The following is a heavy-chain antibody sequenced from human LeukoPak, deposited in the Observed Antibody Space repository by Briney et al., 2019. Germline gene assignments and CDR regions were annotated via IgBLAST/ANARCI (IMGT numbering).Heavy chain of an antibody. CDR2: IYYSGST. D-gene: IGHD2-2*01. Sequence: SQTLSLTCTVSGGSISSGDYYWSWIRQPPGKGLEWIGYIYYSGSTYYHPSLKSRVTISVDTSKNHFSLKLSSVTAADTAVYYCARENPLYCSSTSCYAFDYWGQGTLVTVSS. CDR1: GGSISSGDYY. V-gene: IGHV4-30-4*08. CDR3: ARENPLYCSSTSCYAFDY. J-gene: IGHJ4*02.